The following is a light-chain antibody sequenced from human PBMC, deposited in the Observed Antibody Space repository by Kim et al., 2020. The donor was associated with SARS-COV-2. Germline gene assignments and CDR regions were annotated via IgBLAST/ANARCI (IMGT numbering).Light chain of an antibody. V-gene: IGKV3-20*01. CDR1: HTVLSDY. CDR2: SAS. Sequence: EIVLTQSPDTLSLSPGERATLSCRASHTVLSDYIAWYHQAPGQAPRLLVHSASTRATGIPDRFAGSGSGTDFILTINRLEPEDFGIYFCQQYGGTRATTFGGGTKVDIK. CDR3: QQYGGTRATT. J-gene: IGKJ4*01.